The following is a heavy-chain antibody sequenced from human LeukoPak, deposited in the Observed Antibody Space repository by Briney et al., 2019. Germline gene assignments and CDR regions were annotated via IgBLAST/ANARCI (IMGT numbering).Heavy chain of an antibody. V-gene: IGHV3-30*18. CDR1: GFTFSGYG. CDR3: AKDLGSGYYPDY. Sequence: GGSLRLSCAASGFTFSGYGMHWVRQAPGKGLEWVAVISYDGSNKYYADSVKGRFTISRDNSKNTLYLQMNSLRAEDTAVYYCAKDLGSGYYPDYWGQGTLVTASS. D-gene: IGHD3-22*01. J-gene: IGHJ4*02. CDR2: ISYDGSNK.